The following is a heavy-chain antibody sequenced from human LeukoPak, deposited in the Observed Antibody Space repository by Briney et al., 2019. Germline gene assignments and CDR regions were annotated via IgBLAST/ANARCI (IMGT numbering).Heavy chain of an antibody. D-gene: IGHD3-10*01. Sequence: SETLSVTCTVSGGSISSYYWTWIRQPPGKGLEWIGYIYYSGNTNYNPSLKSRVTISVDTSKNQFSLKLSSVTAADTAVYYCAAGEGTFDYWGQGTLVTVSS. J-gene: IGHJ4*02. CDR1: GGSISSYY. V-gene: IGHV4-59*01. CDR2: IYYSGNT. CDR3: AAGEGTFDY.